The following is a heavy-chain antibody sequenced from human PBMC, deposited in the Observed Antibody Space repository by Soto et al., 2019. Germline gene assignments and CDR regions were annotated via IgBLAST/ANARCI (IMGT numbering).Heavy chain of an antibody. Sequence: LRLSCAASGFTFSSYAMHWVRQSPGKGLEWVAVISYDGSNKYYADSVKGRFTISRDNPKNTLYLQMNSLRAEDTAVYYCARSPLQVADYAPFSDYWGQGTLVTVSS. V-gene: IGHV3-30-3*01. CDR3: ARSPLQVADYAPFSDY. CDR2: ISYDGSNK. CDR1: GFTFSSYA. D-gene: IGHD4-17*01. J-gene: IGHJ4*02.